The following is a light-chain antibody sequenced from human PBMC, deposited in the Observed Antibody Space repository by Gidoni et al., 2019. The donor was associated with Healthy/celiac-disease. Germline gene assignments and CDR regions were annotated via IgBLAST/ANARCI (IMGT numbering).Light chain of an antibody. CDR2: DAS. CDR1: QGISSA. V-gene: IGKV1-13*02. J-gene: IGKJ4*01. CDR3: QQCNSYPFT. Sequence: AIQLTQSPSSLSASVGDRVTITCRASQGISSALAWYQQKPGKAPKLLIYDASSLESGVPLRFSGSGSGTDFTLTISSLQPEDFATYYCQQCNSYPFTFGGGTKVEIK.